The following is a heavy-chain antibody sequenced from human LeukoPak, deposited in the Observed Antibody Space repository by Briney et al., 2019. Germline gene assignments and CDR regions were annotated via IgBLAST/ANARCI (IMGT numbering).Heavy chain of an antibody. CDR3: ARDPSYYYDSSGYRI. J-gene: IGHJ4*02. D-gene: IGHD3-22*01. Sequence: SETLSLTCTVSGGSISSYYWSWLRQPPDKGLEWIGFISYSGTTNYNPSLESRVTISLDTSKNQFSLKLSSVTAADTAVYYCARDPSYYYDSSGYRIWGQGTLVTVSS. CDR1: GGSISSYY. CDR2: ISYSGTT. V-gene: IGHV4-59*01.